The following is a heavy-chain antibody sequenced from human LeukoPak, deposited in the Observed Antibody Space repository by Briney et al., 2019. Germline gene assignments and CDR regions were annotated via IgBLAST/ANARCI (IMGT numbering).Heavy chain of an antibody. D-gene: IGHD3-9*01. CDR3: ARTYYDILTGYNPYFDY. V-gene: IGHV3-23*01. CDR1: GFTFSSYG. Sequence: GGSLRLSCAASGFTFSSYGMSWVRQAPGKGLEWVSAINTSGGSTYYADSVKGRFTISRDNAKNFLYLQMNSLRAEDTAVYYCARTYYDILTGYNPYFDYWGQGILVTVSS. CDR2: INTSGGST. J-gene: IGHJ4*02.